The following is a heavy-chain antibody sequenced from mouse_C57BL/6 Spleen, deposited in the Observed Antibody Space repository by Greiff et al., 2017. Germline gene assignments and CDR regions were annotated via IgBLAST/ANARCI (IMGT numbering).Heavy chain of an antibody. Sequence: EVNLVESGGGLVQPGGSLSLSCAASGFTFTDYYMSWVRQPPGKALEWLGFIRNKANGYTTEYSASVKCRFTISRDNSQSILYHQMNALRAEDSATYYGARSAYSNVYYFDYWGQGTTLTVSS. V-gene: IGHV7-3*01. CDR3: ARSAYSNVYYFDY. D-gene: IGHD2-5*01. J-gene: IGHJ2*01. CDR2: IRNKANGYTT. CDR1: GFTFTDYY.